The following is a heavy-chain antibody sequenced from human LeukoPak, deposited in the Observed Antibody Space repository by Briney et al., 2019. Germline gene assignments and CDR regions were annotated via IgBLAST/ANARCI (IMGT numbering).Heavy chain of an antibody. V-gene: IGHV3-11*03. CDR3: ARRGTSSLGMYYFDS. CDR2: ISSSGTYT. D-gene: IGHD3-16*01. J-gene: IGHJ4*02. Sequence: PGGSLRLSCAASGFTFSDYYMSWIRQAPGKGLEWVSHISSSGTYTNHADSVKGRFTISRDNAKNSLYLQMNTLRAEDTAVYYCARRGTSSLGMYYFDSWGQGILVTASS. CDR1: GFTFSDYY.